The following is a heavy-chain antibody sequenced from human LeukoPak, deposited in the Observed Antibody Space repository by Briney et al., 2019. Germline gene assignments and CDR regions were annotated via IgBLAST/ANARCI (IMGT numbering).Heavy chain of an antibody. J-gene: IGHJ4*02. CDR3: AKDTYSSSRTPLFDY. CDR2: ISGSGGST. CDR1: GFTFSSYA. D-gene: IGHD6-13*01. V-gene: IGHV3-23*01. Sequence: GGSLRLSCAASGFTFSSYAMSWVRQAPGKGLEWVSAISGSGGSTYYADSVKGWFTISRDNSKNTLYLQMNSLRAEDTAVYYCAKDTYSSSRTPLFDYWGQGTLVTVSS.